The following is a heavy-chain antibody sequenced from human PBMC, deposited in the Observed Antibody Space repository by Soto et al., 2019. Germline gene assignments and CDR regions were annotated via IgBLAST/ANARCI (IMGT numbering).Heavy chain of an antibody. D-gene: IGHD1-1*01. CDR1: GGAFSSYA. CDR3: AREPATAKPEGVDF. Sequence: ASVHGCCKASGGAFSSYAMSWVRQAPGQGLGWMXGXNXXXGXRXXXPXXQXGVTMTRDTCITTAYMELSRLRSGDTPVYSCAREPATAKPEGVDFWGQGTLLTVSS. CDR2: XNXXXGXR. J-gene: IGHJ4*02. V-gene: IGHV1-2*02.